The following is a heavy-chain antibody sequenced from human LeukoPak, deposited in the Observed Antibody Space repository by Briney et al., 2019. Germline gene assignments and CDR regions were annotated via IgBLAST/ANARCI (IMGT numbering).Heavy chain of an antibody. J-gene: IGHJ4*02. V-gene: IGHV1-2*02. Sequence: ASVKVSCKASGYTFTGYYMHWVRRAPGQGLEWMGWINPNSGGTNYAQKFQGRVTMTRDTSISTAYMELSRLRSDDTAVYYCARVLSGYSGYVFDYWGQGTLVTVSS. CDR2: INPNSGGT. CDR3: ARVLSGYSGYVFDY. D-gene: IGHD5-12*01. CDR1: GYTFTGYY.